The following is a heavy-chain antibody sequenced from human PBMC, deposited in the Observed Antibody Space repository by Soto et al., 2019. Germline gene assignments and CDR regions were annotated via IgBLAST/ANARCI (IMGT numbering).Heavy chain of an antibody. Sequence: SETLSLTCAVYGGSFSGYYWSWIRQPPGKGLEWIGEINHSGSTNYNPSLKSRVTISVDTSKNQFSLKLSSVTAADTAVYYCARNGDFWSGYYPHYYYYGMDVWGQGTTVTVSS. D-gene: IGHD3-3*01. CDR2: INHSGST. CDR1: GGSFSGYY. V-gene: IGHV4-34*01. CDR3: ARNGDFWSGYYPHYYYYGMDV. J-gene: IGHJ6*02.